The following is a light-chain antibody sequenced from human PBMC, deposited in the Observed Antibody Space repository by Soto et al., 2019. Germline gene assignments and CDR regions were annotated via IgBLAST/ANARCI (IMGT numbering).Light chain of an antibody. J-gene: IGKJ5*01. V-gene: IGKV1-5*01. Sequence: DIQMTQSPSTLSASVGDRVTITCRASQSVSSWLAWYQQKPGKAPKLLIYGASSLESGVPSRFSGSGSGTDFTLTISSLEPEDFAVYYCQQRSNWPPSNTFGQGTRLEIK. CDR1: QSVSSW. CDR3: QQRSNWPPSNT. CDR2: GAS.